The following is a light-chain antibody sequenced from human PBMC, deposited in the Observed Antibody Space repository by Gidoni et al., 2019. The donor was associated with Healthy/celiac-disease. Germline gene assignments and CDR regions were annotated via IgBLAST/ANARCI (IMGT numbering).Light chain of an antibody. Sequence: DIVMTQSPLSLPVTPGEPASISCRSSQSLLHSNGYNYLDWYLQKPGQSPQLLIYLGSNRASGVPDRFSGSGSGTDFTLKLSRVEAEDVGVYYCMQALQTPWTFXQXTKVEIK. V-gene: IGKV2-28*01. J-gene: IGKJ1*01. CDR1: QSLLHSNGYNY. CDR3: MQALQTPWT. CDR2: LGS.